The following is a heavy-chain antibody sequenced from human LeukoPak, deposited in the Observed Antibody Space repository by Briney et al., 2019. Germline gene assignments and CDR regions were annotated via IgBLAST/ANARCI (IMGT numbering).Heavy chain of an antibody. D-gene: IGHD6-19*01. CDR2: ISRSGDT. V-gene: IGHV4-39*07. CDR3: AKGTSSGWSYFDY. J-gene: IGHJ4*02. CDR1: GGSISSYY. Sequence: SETLSLTCTVSGGSISSYYWGWIRQPPGKGLEWIGIISRSGDTYYNPSLKSRLTISVDTSKNQFSLKLDSVTAADTAVYYCAKGTSSGWSYFDYWGQGTLVTVSS.